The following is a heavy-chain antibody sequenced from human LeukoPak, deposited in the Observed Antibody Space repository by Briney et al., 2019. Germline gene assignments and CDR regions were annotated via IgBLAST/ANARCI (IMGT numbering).Heavy chain of an antibody. Sequence: PGGSLRLSCAASGFTFSSYSMNWVRQAPGKGLEWVSSISSSSSYIYYADSVKGRFTISRDNAKNSLYLQMNSLRAEDTAVYYCARGRGSFWYFDYWGQRTLVTVSS. CDR2: ISSSSSYI. J-gene: IGHJ4*02. V-gene: IGHV3-21*01. CDR1: GFTFSSYS. CDR3: ARGRGSFWYFDY. D-gene: IGHD1-26*01.